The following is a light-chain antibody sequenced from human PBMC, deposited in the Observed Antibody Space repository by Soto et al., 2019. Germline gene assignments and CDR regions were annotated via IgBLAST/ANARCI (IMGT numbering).Light chain of an antibody. CDR3: QHYNSYSEA. J-gene: IGKJ1*01. CDR1: QTISSC. V-gene: IGKV1-5*03. Sequence: DIQMSQSPSPLSGCVGDRVTITPRARQTISSCLAWYEQKQGKAPKLVIYKASTIKSGIPYRFSGSGSGTELTITISSLQPDDFATYYCQHYNSYSEAFGQGTKVDIK. CDR2: KAS.